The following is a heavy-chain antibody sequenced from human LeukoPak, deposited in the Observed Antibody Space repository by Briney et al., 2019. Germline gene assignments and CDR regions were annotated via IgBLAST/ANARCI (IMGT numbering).Heavy chain of an antibody. CDR3: AKDYGGTYCGGDCYWSY. V-gene: IGHV4-59*01. Sequence: SETLSLTCTVSGGSISSYYWSWIRQPPGKGLEWIGYIYYSGTTNYNPSLKSRVTISVDTSKNQFSLKLSSVTAADTAVYYCAKDYGGTYCGGDCYWSYWGQGTLVTVSS. CDR2: IYYSGTT. CDR1: GGSISSYY. J-gene: IGHJ4*02. D-gene: IGHD2-21*02.